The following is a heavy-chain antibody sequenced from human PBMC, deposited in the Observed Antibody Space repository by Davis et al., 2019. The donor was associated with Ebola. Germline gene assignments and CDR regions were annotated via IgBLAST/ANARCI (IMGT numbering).Heavy chain of an antibody. CDR2: IWYDGSNK. CDR3: AREFCSGGSCYFDY. Sequence: GGSLRLSCAASGFTFSSYGMHWVRQAPGKGLEWVAVIWYDGSNKYYADSVKGRFTISRDNSKNTLYLQMNSLRAEDTAVYYCAREFCSGGSCYFDYWGQGTLVTVSS. D-gene: IGHD2-15*01. V-gene: IGHV3-33*01. CDR1: GFTFSSYG. J-gene: IGHJ4*02.